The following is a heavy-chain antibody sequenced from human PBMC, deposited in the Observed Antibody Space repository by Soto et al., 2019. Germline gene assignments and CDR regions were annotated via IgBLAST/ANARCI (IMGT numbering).Heavy chain of an antibody. D-gene: IGHD3-22*01. V-gene: IGHV3-7*04. J-gene: IGHJ5*01. Sequence: EVQLVDSGGGLVQPGGSLRLSCAASGFSFSNYWMSWVRQAPGKGLEWVANIKEDGSEKYYVDSVKGRFTVSRDNAENSLYLQMSRLRAEDTAVYYCARVAHYYDPSAYRWFESWGQGTLVTVSS. CDR1: GFSFSNYW. CDR3: ARVAHYYDPSAYRWFES. CDR2: IKEDGSEK.